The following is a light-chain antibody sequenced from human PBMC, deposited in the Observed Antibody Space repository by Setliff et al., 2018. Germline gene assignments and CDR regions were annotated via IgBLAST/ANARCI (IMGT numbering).Light chain of an antibody. CDR1: SSDVGGYDY. Sequence: QSVLTPPASVSGSPGQSITFSCTGSSSDVGGYDYVSWYQQHPGKAPKLLIYDVTNRPSGVSNRFSGSKSGNTASLTISGLQAEDEAEYFCSSYTVGSTLSVFGTGTKVTVL. CDR3: SSYTVGSTLSV. J-gene: IGLJ1*01. CDR2: DVT. V-gene: IGLV2-14*03.